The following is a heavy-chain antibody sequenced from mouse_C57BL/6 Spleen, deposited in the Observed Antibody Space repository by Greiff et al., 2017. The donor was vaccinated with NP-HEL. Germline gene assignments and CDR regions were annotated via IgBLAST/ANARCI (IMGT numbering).Heavy chain of an antibody. CDR2: SRNKANDYTT. V-gene: IGHV7-1*01. J-gene: IGHJ3*01. D-gene: IGHD3-3*01. CDR3: ARDAKGSRWFAY. CDR1: GFTFSDFY. Sequence: EVMLVESGGGLVQSGRSLRLSCATSGFTFSDFYMEWVRQAPGKGLEWIAASRNKANDYTTEYSASVKGRFIVSRDTSQSILYLQMNALRAEDTAIYYCARDAKGSRWFAYWGQGTLVTVSA.